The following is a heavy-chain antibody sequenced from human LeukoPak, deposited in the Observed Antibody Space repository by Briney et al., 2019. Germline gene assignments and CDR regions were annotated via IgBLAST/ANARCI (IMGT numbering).Heavy chain of an antibody. D-gene: IGHD3/OR15-3a*01. CDR2: ISSTGNTI. CDR3: ARDLGYDFADH. J-gene: IGHJ4*02. CDR1: GFTFSDFY. Sequence: GGSLRLSCAVSGFTFSDFYMNWIRRAPGKGLEWVSYISSTGNTIFNADSVKGRFTASRDNAHNSLYLQMNSLRAEDTAVYYCARDLGYDFADHWGQGTLVTVSS. V-gene: IGHV3-11*01.